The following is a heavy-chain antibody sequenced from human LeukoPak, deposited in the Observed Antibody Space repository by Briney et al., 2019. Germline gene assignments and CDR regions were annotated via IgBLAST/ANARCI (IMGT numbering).Heavy chain of an antibody. J-gene: IGHJ4*02. V-gene: IGHV4-39*01. CDR1: GGSISSSPYY. D-gene: IGHD3-9*01. CDR2: VYYSGST. Sequence: AETLSLTCTVSGGSISSSPYYWGWIRQPPGKGLEWIESVYYSGSTSYNPPLKSRVTISVDTSKNQFSLKLNSVTAADTAVYYCARPLTGYSYFDYWGQGTLVTLSS. CDR3: ARPLTGYSYFDY.